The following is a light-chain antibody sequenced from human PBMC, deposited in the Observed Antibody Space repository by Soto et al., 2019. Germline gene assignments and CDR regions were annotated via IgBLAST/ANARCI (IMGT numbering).Light chain of an antibody. CDR3: SSYTSMTTLV. CDR2: EVS. V-gene: IGLV2-14*01. J-gene: IGLJ1*01. Sequence: QSVLTQPASVSGSLGQSITISCTGTTSDVGGYNVVSWYQHHPGKAPKIIIFEVSDRPSGVSNRFSCSKSGSTASLTISGLQSEDEADYYCSSYTSMTTLVFGTGTKLTVL. CDR1: TSDVGGYNV.